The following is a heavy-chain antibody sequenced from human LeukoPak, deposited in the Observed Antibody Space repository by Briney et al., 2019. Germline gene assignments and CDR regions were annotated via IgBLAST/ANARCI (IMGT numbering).Heavy chain of an antibody. V-gene: IGHV4-4*07. CDR2: IYTSGST. Sequence: SETLSLTCTVSGGSISSYYWSWIRQPAGKGLEWIGRIYTSGSTNYNPSLKSRVTMSVDTSKNQFSLKLSSVTAADTAVYYYARAGDYGSGSYYEVYYFDYWGQGTLVTVSS. CDR3: ARAGDYGSGSYYEVYYFDY. J-gene: IGHJ4*02. D-gene: IGHD3-10*01. CDR1: GGSISSYY.